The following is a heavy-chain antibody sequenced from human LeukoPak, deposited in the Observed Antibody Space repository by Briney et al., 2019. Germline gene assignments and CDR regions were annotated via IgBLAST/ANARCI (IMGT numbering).Heavy chain of an antibody. CDR3: ARILDYYGSGSYYRDY. J-gene: IGHJ4*02. CDR2: ISSSSSYI. Sequence: GGSLRLSCAASGFTFSSYSMNWVRQAPGKGLGWVSSISSSSSYIYYADSVRGRFTISRDNAKNSLYLQMNSLRAEDTAVYYCARILDYYGSGSYYRDYWGQGTLVTVSS. V-gene: IGHV3-21*01. D-gene: IGHD3-10*01. CDR1: GFTFSSYS.